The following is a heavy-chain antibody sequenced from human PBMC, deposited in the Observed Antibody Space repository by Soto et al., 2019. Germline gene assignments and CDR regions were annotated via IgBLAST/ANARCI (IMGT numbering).Heavy chain of an antibody. CDR3: VRDGTKTLRDWFDP. CDR1: GASISGFY. D-gene: IGHD1-1*01. J-gene: IGHJ5*02. Sequence: PSETLSLTCTVSGASISGFYWSWIRKSAGKGLEWIGRIYATGTTDYNPSLTSRVMMSVDTSKKQFSLKLRSVTAADTAVYYCVRDGTKTLRDWFDPWGQG. CDR2: IYATGTT. V-gene: IGHV4-4*07.